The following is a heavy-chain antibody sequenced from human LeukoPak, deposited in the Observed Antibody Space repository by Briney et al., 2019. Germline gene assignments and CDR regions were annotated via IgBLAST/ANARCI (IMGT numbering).Heavy chain of an antibody. V-gene: IGHV3-23*01. CDR2: ISGSGDYT. CDR1: GFTFNNYA. CDR3: AKDRPNYYGTNSQYYTRNGDY. Sequence: GGSLRLSCAASGFTFNNYAMSWVRQAPGKGLEWVSSISGSGDYTFYADSVKGRFTISRDDSKDTLYLQMNSLRVDDKAIYYCAKDRPNYYGTNSQYYTRNGDYWGQGTLVSVSS. D-gene: IGHD3-10*01. J-gene: IGHJ4*02.